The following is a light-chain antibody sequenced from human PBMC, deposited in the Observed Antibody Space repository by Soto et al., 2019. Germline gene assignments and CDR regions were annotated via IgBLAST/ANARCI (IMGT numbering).Light chain of an antibody. CDR1: QTISSW. CDR3: LQDHTYPWT. J-gene: IGKJ1*01. V-gene: IGKV1-5*01. CDR2: GAS. Sequence: DIQMTQSPSTLSGSVGDRVTITCRSSQTISSWLAWYQQKPGKAPELLLYGASTLRSGVPSRFSGSGSGTHFALTINNLQPEDSATYFCLQDHTYPWTFGQGTKVDIK.